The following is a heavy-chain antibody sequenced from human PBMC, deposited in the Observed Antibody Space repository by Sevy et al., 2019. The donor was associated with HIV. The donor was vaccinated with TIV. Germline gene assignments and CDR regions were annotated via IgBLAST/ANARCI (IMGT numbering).Heavy chain of an antibody. CDR2: IIHSGST. J-gene: IGHJ3*02. CDR1: GGSFSGYY. D-gene: IGHD2-2*01. Sequence: SETLSLTCAVYGGSFSGYYWSWIRQPPGKGLEWIGEIIHSGSTNYNPSLKSRVTISGDTSKNQFSLKLSSVTAADTAVYFCARHCSGSSCSHAFDIWGHGTMVTVSS. CDR3: ARHCSGSSCSHAFDI. V-gene: IGHV4-34*12.